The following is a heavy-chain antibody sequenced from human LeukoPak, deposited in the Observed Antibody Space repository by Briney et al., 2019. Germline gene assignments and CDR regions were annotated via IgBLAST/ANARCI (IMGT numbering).Heavy chain of an antibody. CDR2: IYYSGNT. J-gene: IGHJ4*02. V-gene: IGHV4-59*01. CDR1: GGSISPYY. Sequence: PSETLSLTCTVSGGSISPYYWSWIRQPPGKGLEWIGYIYYSGNTNYNPSLKSRVTISVDTSKNQFSMKVSSVTAADTAVYYCARGGNWNYENWGQGTLVTVSS. CDR3: ARGGNWNYEN. D-gene: IGHD1-7*01.